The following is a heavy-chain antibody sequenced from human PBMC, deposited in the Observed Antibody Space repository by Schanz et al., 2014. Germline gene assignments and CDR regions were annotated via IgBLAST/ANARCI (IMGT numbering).Heavy chain of an antibody. CDR1: GGTFSSYT. Sequence: QVQLVQSGAEVKKPGSSVKVSCTASGGTFSSYTISWIRHAPGQGLEWMGTIIPVLAIADYAQKFQGRVTMTADRSTSTAYMELNSLRSEDTAVYCCARTGYDPSLTHWGQGTLVTVSS. CDR3: ARTGYDPSLTH. CDR2: IIPVLAIA. D-gene: IGHD5-12*01. J-gene: IGHJ4*02. V-gene: IGHV1-69*02.